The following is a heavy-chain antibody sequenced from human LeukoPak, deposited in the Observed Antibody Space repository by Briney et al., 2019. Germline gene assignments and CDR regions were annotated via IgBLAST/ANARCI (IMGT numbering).Heavy chain of an antibody. CDR1: GFTFSSYS. D-gene: IGHD6-19*01. CDR2: ISSSSSYI. J-gene: IGHJ4*02. Sequence: KPGGSLRLSCAASGFTFSSYSMNWVRPAPGKGLEWVSSISSSSSYIYYADSVKGRFTISKDNAKNSLYLQMNSLRAEDTAVYYCARPAVAGTGAFDYWGQGTLVTVSS. CDR3: ARPAVAGTGAFDY. V-gene: IGHV3-21*01.